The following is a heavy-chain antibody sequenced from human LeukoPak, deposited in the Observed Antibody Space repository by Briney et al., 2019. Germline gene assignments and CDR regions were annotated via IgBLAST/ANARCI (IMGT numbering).Heavy chain of an antibody. CDR2: INPNSGGT. V-gene: IGHV1-2*04. D-gene: IGHD3-22*01. J-gene: IGHJ5*02. Sequence: ASVKVSCKASGYTFTGYYMHWVRQAPGQGLEWMGWINPNSGGTNYAQKFQGWVTMTRDTSISTAYMELSRLRSDDTAVYYCARGGYYYDSSGYPNWFDPWGQGTLVTVSS. CDR1: GYTFTGYY. CDR3: ARGGYYYDSSGYPNWFDP.